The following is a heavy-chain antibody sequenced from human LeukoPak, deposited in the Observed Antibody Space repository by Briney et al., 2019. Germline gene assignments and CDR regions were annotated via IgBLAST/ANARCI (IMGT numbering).Heavy chain of an antibody. CDR1: GESFSGYY. CDR3: ARVKAEDCSSTSCYSNYYYYYMDV. D-gene: IGHD2-2*01. CDR2: INHSGST. Sequence: SETLSLTCAVYGESFSGYYWSWIRQPPGKGLEWIGEINHSGSTNYNPSLKSRVTISVDTSRNQFSLNLSSVTAADTAVYYCARVKAEDCSSTSCYSNYYYYYMDVWGKGTTVTVSS. V-gene: IGHV4-34*01. J-gene: IGHJ6*03.